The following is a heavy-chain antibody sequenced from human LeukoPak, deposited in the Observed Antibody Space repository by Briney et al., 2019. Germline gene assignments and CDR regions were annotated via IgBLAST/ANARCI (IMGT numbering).Heavy chain of an antibody. CDR1: GYTLTELS. D-gene: IGHD1-26*01. Sequence: ASVKVSCKVSGYTLTELSMHWVRQAPGKGLEWMGGFDPEDGETVYAQKFQGRVTMTEDTSTDTAYMELSSLRSEDTAVYYCATDRHSWGSGSYWYFDLWGRGTLVTVSS. V-gene: IGHV1-24*01. CDR3: ATDRHSWGSGSYWYFDL. J-gene: IGHJ2*01. CDR2: FDPEDGET.